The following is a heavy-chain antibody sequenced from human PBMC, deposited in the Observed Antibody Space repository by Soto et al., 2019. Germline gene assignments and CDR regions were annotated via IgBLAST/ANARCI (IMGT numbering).Heavy chain of an antibody. CDR3: ARDSSPMVTANDRDAFDI. CDR2: IIPIFGTA. Sequence: ASVKVSCKASGGTFSSYAISWVRQAPGQGLEWMGGIIPIFGTANYAQKFQGRVTITADESTSTAYMELSSLRSEDTAVYYCARDSSPMVTANDRDAFDIWGQGTMVTVSS. V-gene: IGHV1-69*13. CDR1: GGTFSSYA. J-gene: IGHJ3*02. D-gene: IGHD2-21*02.